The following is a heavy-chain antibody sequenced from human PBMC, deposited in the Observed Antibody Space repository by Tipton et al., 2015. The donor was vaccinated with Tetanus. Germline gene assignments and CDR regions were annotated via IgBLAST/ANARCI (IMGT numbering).Heavy chain of an antibody. CDR1: GGSIRSSNW. D-gene: IGHD3-3*01. CDR2: IYHSGTT. J-gene: IGHJ4*02. Sequence: TLSLTCAVSGGSIRSSNWWSWVRQTPGKGLEWIGEIYHSGTTNYNPSLKSRVTMSVDNSKSRFSLKLNSVTAADTAVYYCARESITIFGVVSIDYWGQGTLVTVSS. CDR3: ARESITIFGVVSIDY. V-gene: IGHV4-4*02.